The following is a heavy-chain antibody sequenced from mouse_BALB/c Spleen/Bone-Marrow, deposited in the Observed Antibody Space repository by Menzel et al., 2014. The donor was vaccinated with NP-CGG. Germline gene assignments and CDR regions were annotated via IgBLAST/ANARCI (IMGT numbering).Heavy chain of an antibody. D-gene: IGHD2-4*01. J-gene: IGHJ2*01. CDR1: GFTFSDYY. CDR3: ARVSYDYFDY. V-gene: IGHV5-4*02. Sequence: EVKVVESGGGLVKPGGSLKLSCAASGFTFSDYYMYWVRQTPEKRLEWVATISDGGSYTYYPDSVKGRFTISRDNAKNNLYLQMSSLKSEDTAMYYCARVSYDYFDYWGQGITLTVSS. CDR2: ISDGGSYT.